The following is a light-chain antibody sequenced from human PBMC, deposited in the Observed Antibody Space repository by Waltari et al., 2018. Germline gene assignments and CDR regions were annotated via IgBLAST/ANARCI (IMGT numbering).Light chain of an antibody. CDR2: RAS. CDR3: QQYNSDSRT. J-gene: IGKJ1*01. V-gene: IGKV1-5*03. Sequence: DIQMTQSPSTLSASVGDRVTITCRASQSISSWLAWYKQNPGKAPKLLIYRASSLESGVPSRFSGKGSGTEFTLTISSLQPDDLATYYCQQYNSDSRTFGQGTKVAIK. CDR1: QSISSW.